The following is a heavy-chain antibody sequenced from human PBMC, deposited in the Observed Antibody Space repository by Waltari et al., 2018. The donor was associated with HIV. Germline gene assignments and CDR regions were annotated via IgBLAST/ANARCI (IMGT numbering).Heavy chain of an antibody. CDR3: AREGGSGYSYGLVDY. J-gene: IGHJ4*02. CDR2: INPNSGGT. D-gene: IGHD5-18*01. V-gene: IGHV1-2*06. Sequence: QVQLVQSGAEVKKPGASVKVSCKASGYTFTGYYMHWVRQAPGQGLEWMGRINPNSGGTNYAQKFQGRVTMTRDTSISTAYMELSRLRSDDTAVYYCAREGGSGYSYGLVDYWGQGTLVTVSS. CDR1: GYTFTGYY.